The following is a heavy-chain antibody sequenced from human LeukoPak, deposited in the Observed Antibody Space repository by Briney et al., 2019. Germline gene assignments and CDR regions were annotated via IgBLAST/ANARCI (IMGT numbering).Heavy chain of an antibody. V-gene: IGHV1-18*01. D-gene: IGHD3-16*01. CDR2: ISGYNGDT. CDR3: ARDGIGYDYVRYFDF. CDR1: GYTFTSYG. J-gene: IGHJ4*02. Sequence: ASVKVSCMASGYTFTSYGISWVRQAPGQGLEWTGWISGYNGDTKYGHKVQGRVTMTTDTSTSTAYMELRSLRSDDTAVYYCARDGIGYDYVRYFDFWGQGTLVTVSS.